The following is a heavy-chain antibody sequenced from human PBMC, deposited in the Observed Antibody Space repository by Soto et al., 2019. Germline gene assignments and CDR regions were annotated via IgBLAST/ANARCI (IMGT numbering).Heavy chain of an antibody. CDR2: IWYDGSNK. CDR1: GFTFSSYG. Sequence: GGSLRLSCAASGFTFSSYGMHWVRQAQGKGLEWVAVIWYDGSNKYYADSVKGRFTISRDNSKNTLYLQMNSLRAEDTAVYHCARERELSLPLRRPLYYFDYWGQGTLVTVSS. D-gene: IGHD1-26*01. CDR3: ARERELSLPLRRPLYYFDY. V-gene: IGHV3-33*01. J-gene: IGHJ4*02.